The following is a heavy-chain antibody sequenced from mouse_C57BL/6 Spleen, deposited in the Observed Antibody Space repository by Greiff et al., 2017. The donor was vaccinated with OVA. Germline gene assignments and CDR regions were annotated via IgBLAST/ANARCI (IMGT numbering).Heavy chain of an antibody. CDR2: IYPRDGST. Sequence: QVQLQQSDAELVKPGASVKLSCKASGYTFTDHTIHWVKQTPEQGLEWIGDIYPRDGSTKYNEKFKGKATLTADKSSSTAYMQLNSLTSEDSAVYFCTRRVDTKGGFAYWGQGTLVTVSA. CDR3: TRRVDTKGGFAY. CDR1: GYTFTDHT. J-gene: IGHJ3*01. D-gene: IGHD1-1*01. V-gene: IGHV1-78*01.